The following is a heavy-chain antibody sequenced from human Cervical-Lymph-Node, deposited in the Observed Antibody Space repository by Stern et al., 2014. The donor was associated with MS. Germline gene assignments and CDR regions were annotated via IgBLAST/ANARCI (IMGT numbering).Heavy chain of an antibody. Sequence: VQLLQSGAEVKKPGASVKVSCKASGYTFTGYYMHWVRQAPGQGLEWMGRINPNSGGTNYAQKFQCRVTMTRDTSISTAYMELSRLRSDDTAVYYCAREGAAAGRNFDYWGQVTLVTVSS. V-gene: IGHV1-2*06. CDR3: AREGAAAGRNFDY. CDR1: GYTFTGYY. J-gene: IGHJ4*02. CDR2: INPNSGGT. D-gene: IGHD6-13*01.